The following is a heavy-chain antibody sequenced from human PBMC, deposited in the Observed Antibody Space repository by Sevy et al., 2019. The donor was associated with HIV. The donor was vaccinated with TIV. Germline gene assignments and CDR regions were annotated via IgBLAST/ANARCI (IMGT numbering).Heavy chain of an antibody. CDR3: AKEFGHDHHYFDY. CDR2: VGDTGDVT. Sequence: GGSLRLSCAASGFTFSTYGMHWVRQAPGKGLQRLAVVGDTGDVTYYADSVKGRFTIFRDNSKNTLFLQMNSLRADDTAVYFCAKEFGHDHHYFDYWGQGTLVTVSS. V-gene: IGHV3-30*18. CDR1: GFTFSTYG. J-gene: IGHJ4*02. D-gene: IGHD3-10*01.